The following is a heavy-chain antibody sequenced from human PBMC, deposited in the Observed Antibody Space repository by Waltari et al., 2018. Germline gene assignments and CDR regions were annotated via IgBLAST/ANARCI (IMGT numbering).Heavy chain of an antibody. CDR1: GYPFTSYD. D-gene: IGHD6-13*01. V-gene: IGHV1-8*01. CDR3: AQRTAAEGT. Sequence: QVQLVQSGAEVKKPGASVKVSCQASGYPFTSYDINWVRQATGQGLEWMGWMNRNSGNTGYAQKFQGRVTMTRNNSISTAYMELSSLRSEDTAVYYCAQRTAAEGTWGQGTLVTVSS. J-gene: IGHJ5*02. CDR2: MNRNSGNT.